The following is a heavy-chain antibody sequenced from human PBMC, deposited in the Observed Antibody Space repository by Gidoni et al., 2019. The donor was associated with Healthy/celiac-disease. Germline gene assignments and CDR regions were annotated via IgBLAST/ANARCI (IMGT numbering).Heavy chain of an antibody. J-gene: IGHJ5*02. CDR3: ARDGTSYSYGDGWFDP. Sequence: QVQLVESGGGVVQPGRSLRLSCAASGFTFRSYAMHWVRQAPGKGLEWVAVISYDGSNKYYADSVKGRFTISRDNSKNTLYLQMNSLRAEDTAVYYCARDGTSYSYGDGWFDPWGQGTLVTVSS. CDR2: ISYDGSNK. D-gene: IGHD5-18*01. CDR1: GFTFRSYA. V-gene: IGHV3-30-3*01.